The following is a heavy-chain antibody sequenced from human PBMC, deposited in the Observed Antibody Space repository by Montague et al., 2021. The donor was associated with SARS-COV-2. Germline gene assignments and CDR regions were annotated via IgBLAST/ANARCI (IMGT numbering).Heavy chain of an antibody. CDR1: GGSISSSSYY. V-gene: IGHV4-39*07. Sequence: SEILSLTCTVSGGSISSSSYYWGWIRQPPGKGLEWIGSIYYSGSTYYNPSLKSRVIISVDTSKNQFSLKLRSVTAADTAVYYCARAIQTTPLMVVIAIPRPFYYYFGYWGQGTLVTVSS. J-gene: IGHJ4*02. D-gene: IGHD2-21*01. CDR3: ARAIQTTPLMVVIAIPRPFYYYFGY. CDR2: IYYSGST.